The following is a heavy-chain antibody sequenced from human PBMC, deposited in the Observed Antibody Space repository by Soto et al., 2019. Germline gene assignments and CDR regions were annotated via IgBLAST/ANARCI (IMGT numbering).Heavy chain of an antibody. V-gene: IGHV4-4*02. CDR1: GFSTSSHDY. Sequence: PSGTLSLTCAVSGFSTSSHDYWTWVRQPPGKGLEWIGESHQNGNPNYNSSLGSRVTVSVDKSKNQFSLKLSSVTVADTAVYYCATRDDIKFYWGQGTLVTVSS. J-gene: IGHJ4*02. CDR3: ATRDDIKFY. CDR2: SHQNGNP.